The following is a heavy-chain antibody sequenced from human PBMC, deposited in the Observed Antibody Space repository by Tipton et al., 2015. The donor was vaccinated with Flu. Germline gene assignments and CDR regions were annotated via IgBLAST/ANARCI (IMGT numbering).Heavy chain of an antibody. CDR3: ARDEGGAARPYYYYYMDV. J-gene: IGHJ6*03. CDR1: GGSISSYY. D-gene: IGHD6-6*01. CDR2: IYYSGST. V-gene: IGHV4-59*01. Sequence: LRLSCTVSGGSISSYYWSWIRQPPGKGLEWIGYIYYSGSTNYNPSLKSRVTISVDTSKNQFSLKLSSVTAADTAVYYCARDEGGAARPYYYYYMDVWGKGTTVAVSS.